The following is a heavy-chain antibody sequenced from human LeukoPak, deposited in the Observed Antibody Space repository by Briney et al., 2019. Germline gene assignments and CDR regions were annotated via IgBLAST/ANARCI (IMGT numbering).Heavy chain of an antibody. D-gene: IGHD2-15*01. J-gene: IGHJ4*02. CDR1: GFTFNHFW. CDR2: IKKTGSET. CDR3: AREDGYCSGGNCYSYFDS. V-gene: IGHV3-7*01. Sequence: PGGSLRLSCAASGFTFNHFWMSWIRQAPGKGLEWVAYIKKTGSETYYVDSVKGRFTITRDNTRNSLFLQMYSLRAEDTAVYFCAREDGYCSGGNCYSYFDSWGQGTLVIVSA.